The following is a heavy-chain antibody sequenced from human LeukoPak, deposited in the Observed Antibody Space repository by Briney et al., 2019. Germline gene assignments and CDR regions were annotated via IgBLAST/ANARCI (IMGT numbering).Heavy chain of an antibody. D-gene: IGHD5-18*01. CDR3: ARSRYTYGYFDY. CDR1: GFTFGDYP. V-gene: IGHV3-30-3*01. J-gene: IGHJ4*02. CDR2: ISYDGSTK. Sequence: HPGRSLRLSCAASGFTFGDYPMHWVRQAPGKGLERVAGISYDGSTKYYADSVKGRFTMSRDNSKNTLYLQMNSLRAEDTAVYYCARSRYTYGYFDYWGQGTLVTVSS.